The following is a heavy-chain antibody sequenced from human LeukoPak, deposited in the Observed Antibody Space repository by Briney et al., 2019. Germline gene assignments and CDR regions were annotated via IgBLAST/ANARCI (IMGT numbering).Heavy chain of an antibody. D-gene: IGHD6-13*01. V-gene: IGHV4-59*01. J-gene: IGHJ4*02. Sequence: SETLSLTCTVSGGSISSYYWSWIRQPPGKGLERIGYIYYSGSTNYNPSLKSRVTISVDTSKNQFSLKLSSVTAADTAVYYCARDGASSWYRYFDYWGQGTLVTVSS. CDR3: ARDGASSWYRYFDY. CDR1: GGSISSYY. CDR2: IYYSGST.